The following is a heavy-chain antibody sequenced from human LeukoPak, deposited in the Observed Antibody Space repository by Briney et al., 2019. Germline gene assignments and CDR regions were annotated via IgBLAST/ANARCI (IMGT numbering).Heavy chain of an antibody. CDR1: GGSISSSSYY. D-gene: IGHD5-12*01. CDR3: ARHIVATITGVGY. J-gene: IGHJ4*02. Sequence: PSETLSLTCTVSGGSISSSSYYWGWIRQPPGKGLEWIGSIYYSGSTYYNPSLKSRVTVSVDTSKNQFSLKLSSVTAADTAVYYCARHIVATITGVGYWGQGTLVTVSS. V-gene: IGHV4-39*01. CDR2: IYYSGST.